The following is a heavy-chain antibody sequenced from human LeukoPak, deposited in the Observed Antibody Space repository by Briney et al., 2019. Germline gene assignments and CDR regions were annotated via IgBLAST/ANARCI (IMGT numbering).Heavy chain of an antibody. V-gene: IGHV3-23*01. CDR1: GFTFTNYV. D-gene: IGHD1-14*01. CDR3: AVGTAFGGFDY. J-gene: IGHJ4*02. CDR2: ISGSGGST. Sequence: GGSLRLSCAASGFTFTNYVMGWVRQAPGKGLEWVSAISGSGGSTYYADSVKGRFTISRDNSKNTLYLQMNSLRAEDTAVYYCAVGTAFGGFDYWGQGTLVTVSS.